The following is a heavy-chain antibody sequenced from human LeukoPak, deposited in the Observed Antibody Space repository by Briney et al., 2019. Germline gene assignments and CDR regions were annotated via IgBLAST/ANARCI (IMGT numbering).Heavy chain of an antibody. CDR2: INPTGGST. D-gene: IGHD3-22*01. V-gene: IGHV1-46*01. CDR1: GYTFTSYH. Sequence: ASVKVSCKASGYTFTSYHIHWVRQAPGQGLEWMGIINPTGGSTTYAQKFQGRVTMTSDTSTSTISMELSSLTSEDTAVYYCARERETRTSYYDTSGSHFGYWGQGTLLTVTS. J-gene: IGHJ4*02. CDR3: ARERETRTSYYDTSGSHFGY.